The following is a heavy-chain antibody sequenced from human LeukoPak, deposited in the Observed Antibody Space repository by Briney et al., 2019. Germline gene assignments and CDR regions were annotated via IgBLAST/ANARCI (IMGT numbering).Heavy chain of an antibody. CDR1: GFTFSSYG. CDR2: ISSDGSKN. V-gene: IGHV3-30*18. J-gene: IGHJ4*02. Sequence: GRSLRLSCAASGFTFSSYGMHWVRQAPGKWLEWVAVISSDGSKNYYANSVKGRFTISRDNSKNTLYLQMNSLRAEDTAVYYCAKDGPPTVTRGSFDYWGQGTLVTVSS. CDR3: AKDGPPTVTRGSFDY. D-gene: IGHD4-11*01.